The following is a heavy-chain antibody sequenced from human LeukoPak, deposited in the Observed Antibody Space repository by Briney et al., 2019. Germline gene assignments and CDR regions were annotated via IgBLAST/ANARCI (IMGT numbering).Heavy chain of an antibody. CDR1: GFTFSSYS. D-gene: IGHD3-3*01. CDR2: IRSSSSTI. Sequence: GGSLRLSCAASGFTFSSYSMNWVRQAPGKGLEWVSYIRSSSSTIYYADSVKGRFTISRDNAKNSLYLQMNSLRDEDTGVYYCAKATIFGVVPPDWGQGTLVTVSS. CDR3: AKATIFGVVPPD. V-gene: IGHV3-48*02. J-gene: IGHJ4*02.